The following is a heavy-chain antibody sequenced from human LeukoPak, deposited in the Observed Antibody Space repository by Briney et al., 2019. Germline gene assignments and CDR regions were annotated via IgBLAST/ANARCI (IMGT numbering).Heavy chain of an antibody. J-gene: IGHJ5*02. V-gene: IGHV3-21*01. CDR1: GFTFSSYS. Sequence: GGSLRLSRAASGFTFSSYSMNWVRQAPGKGLEWVSSISSSSSYIYYADSVKGRFTISRDNAKNSLYLQMNSLRAEGTAVYYCARDFTYYDFWSGYSSRFDPWGQGTLVTVSS. D-gene: IGHD3-3*01. CDR2: ISSSSSYI. CDR3: ARDFTYYDFWSGYSSRFDP.